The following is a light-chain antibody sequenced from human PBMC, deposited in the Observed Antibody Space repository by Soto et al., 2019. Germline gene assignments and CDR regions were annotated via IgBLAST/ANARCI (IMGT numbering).Light chain of an antibody. J-gene: IGKJ1*01. Sequence: DIQMTQSPSTLSATVGGGVTITCRASQSISNYLNWYKQNEGRAPSLLIYAATTLQSGVPSRFSGSRSGTDFSLTNSGLKREDFGTYFCQQSYRSPRTFGQGTKVDIK. CDR1: QSISNY. CDR3: QQSYRSPRT. CDR2: AAT. V-gene: IGKV1-39*01.